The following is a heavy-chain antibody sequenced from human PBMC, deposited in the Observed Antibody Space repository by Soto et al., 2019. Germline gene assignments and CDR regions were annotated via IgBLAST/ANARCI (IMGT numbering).Heavy chain of an antibody. CDR1: GFTFRHYG. Sequence: QVQLVESGGGAVQPGRSLRLSCAASGFTFRHYGMHWVRQAPGKGLEWVAMIWYDGSKEYCSDSVKGRFTISRDNSKNALFLEMHSLRGEDTAIYYCARDGSGPQVRYFDLWGRGTLVTVSS. CDR2: IWYDGSKE. CDR3: ARDGSGPQVRYFDL. V-gene: IGHV3-33*01. J-gene: IGHJ2*01. D-gene: IGHD3-3*01.